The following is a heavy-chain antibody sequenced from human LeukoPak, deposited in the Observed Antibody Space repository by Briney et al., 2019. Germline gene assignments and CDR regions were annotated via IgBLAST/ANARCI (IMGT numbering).Heavy chain of an antibody. CDR2: IATSTTYI. V-gene: IGHV3-21*01. CDR3: VREKTYHDILTGYRPKMVDY. D-gene: IGHD3-9*01. Sequence: GGSLRLSCAASGFTFSVYSMSWVRQAPGKGLERVSSIATSTTYIYYADSVKGRFTISRDNAKNSLYLQMNSLRAEDTAVYHCVREKTYHDILTGYRPKMVDYWGQGTLVTVSS. J-gene: IGHJ4*02. CDR1: GFTFSVYS.